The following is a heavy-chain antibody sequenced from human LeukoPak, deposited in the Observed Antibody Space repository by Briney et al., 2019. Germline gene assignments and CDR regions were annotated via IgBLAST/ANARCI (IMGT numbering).Heavy chain of an antibody. V-gene: IGHV1-69*13. CDR2: IIPIFGTA. D-gene: IGHD2-21*02. J-gene: IGHJ4*02. Sequence: SVKVSCKASGGTFSSYAISWVRQAPGQGLEWMGGIIPIFGTANYAQKFQGRVTITADESTSTAYMELSSLRSEDTAVYYCARGWELAYCGGDCYGGFDYWGQGTLVTVSS. CDR3: ARGWELAYCGGDCYGGFDY. CDR1: GGTFSSYA.